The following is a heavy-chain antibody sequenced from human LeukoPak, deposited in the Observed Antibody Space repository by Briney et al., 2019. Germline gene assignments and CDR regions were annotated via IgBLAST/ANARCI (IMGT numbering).Heavy chain of an antibody. CDR1: GGSISSSSYY. Sequence: PSETLSLTCTVSGGSISSSSYYWGWVRQPPGKGLEWIGSIYYSGSTYYNPSLKSRVTISVDTSKNQFSLKLSSVTAADTAVYYCARIAVAGQHWYFDLWGRGTLVTVSS. CDR2: IYYSGST. D-gene: IGHD6-19*01. CDR3: ARIAVAGQHWYFDL. V-gene: IGHV4-39*07. J-gene: IGHJ2*01.